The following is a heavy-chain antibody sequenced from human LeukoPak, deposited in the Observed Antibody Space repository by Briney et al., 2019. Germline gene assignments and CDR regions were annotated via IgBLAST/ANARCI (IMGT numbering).Heavy chain of an antibody. J-gene: IGHJ4*02. V-gene: IGHV3-7*01. CDR1: GFSFTTYW. CDR3: ARAKLNLDC. CDR2: IKQDGSEK. Sequence: PGESLRLSCAASGFSFTTYWMSWVRQAQGKGLEWVANIKQDGSEKYYVDSVKGRFTISRDNAKNSLYLQMNSLRAEDTAVYYCARAKLNLDCWGQGTLVTVSS. D-gene: IGHD1-14*01.